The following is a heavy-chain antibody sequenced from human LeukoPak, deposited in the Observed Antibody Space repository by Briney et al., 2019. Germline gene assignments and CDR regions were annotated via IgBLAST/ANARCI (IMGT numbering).Heavy chain of an antibody. J-gene: IGHJ3*02. D-gene: IGHD3-22*01. CDR2: IYTSGST. CDR1: GGSISSGSYY. Sequence: SETLSLTCTVSGGSISSGSYYWSWIRQPAGKGLEWIGRIYTSGSTNYNPSLKSRVTISVDTSKNQFSLKLSSVTAADTAVYYCARDRGSGYSPNEAFDIWGQGTMVTGSS. V-gene: IGHV4-61*02. CDR3: ARDRGSGYSPNEAFDI.